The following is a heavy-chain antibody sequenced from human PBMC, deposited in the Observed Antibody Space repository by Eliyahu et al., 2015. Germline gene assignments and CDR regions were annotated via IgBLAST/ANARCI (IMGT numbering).Heavy chain of an antibody. CDR1: GGSXXSYX. CDR3: ARVPEAGTPVVMDV. V-gene: IGHV4-59*01. J-gene: IGHJ6*02. CDR2: IXYSGST. Sequence: QVQLQESGPGLVKPSETLSLTCTVSGGSXXSYXWSWIRQPPGKGLEWIGYIXYSGSTNYNPSLKSRVTISVDTSKNQFSLKLSSVTAADTAVYYCARVPEAGTPVVMDVWGQGTTVTVSS. D-gene: IGHD1-1*01.